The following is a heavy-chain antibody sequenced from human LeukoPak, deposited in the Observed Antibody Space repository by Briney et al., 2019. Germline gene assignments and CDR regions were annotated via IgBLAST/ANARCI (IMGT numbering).Heavy chain of an antibody. CDR1: GYTFTGYY. CDR2: INPNSGGT. Sequence: GASVKVSCKASGYTFTGYYMHWVRQAPGQGLEWMGWINPNSGGTNYAQKFQGRVTMTRDTSISTAYMELSRLRSDDTAVYYCARDAFVGSIAARPVFGYWGQGTLVTVSS. V-gene: IGHV1-2*02. CDR3: ARDAFVGSIAARPVFGY. J-gene: IGHJ4*02. D-gene: IGHD6-6*01.